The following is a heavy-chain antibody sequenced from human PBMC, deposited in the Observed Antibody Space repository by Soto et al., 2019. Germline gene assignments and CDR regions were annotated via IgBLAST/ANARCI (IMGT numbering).Heavy chain of an antibody. D-gene: IGHD2-15*01. Sequence: QVQLVQSGAEVKKPGSSVKVSCKASGGTFSSYAISWVRPAPGQGLEWMGGIIPIFGTANYAQKFQGRVTITADESTSTAYMELSSLRSEDTAVYYCARERRYCSGGSCPYYFDYWGQGTLVTVSS. V-gene: IGHV1-69*01. CDR3: ARERRYCSGGSCPYYFDY. CDR2: IIPIFGTA. CDR1: GGTFSSYA. J-gene: IGHJ4*02.